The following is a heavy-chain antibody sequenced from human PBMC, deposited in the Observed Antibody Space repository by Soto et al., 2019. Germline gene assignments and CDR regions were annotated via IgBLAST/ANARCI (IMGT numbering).Heavy chain of an antibody. J-gene: IGHJ3*02. V-gene: IGHV3-53*01. CDR1: GFTVSSNY. Sequence: PGGSLRLSCAASGFTVSSNYMSWVRQAPGKGLEWVSVIYSGGSTYYADSVKGRFTISRDNSKNTLYLQMNSLRAEDTAVYYCATHTYYYDSSNAFDIWGQGTVVTVSS. CDR3: ATHTYYYDSSNAFDI. CDR2: IYSGGST. D-gene: IGHD3-22*01.